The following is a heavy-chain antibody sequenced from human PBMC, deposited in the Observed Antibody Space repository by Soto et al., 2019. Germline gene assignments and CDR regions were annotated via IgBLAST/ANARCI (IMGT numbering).Heavy chain of an antibody. CDR3: AHRPSPGVWDSNKWFDP. D-gene: IGHD3-22*01. CDR1: GFSLSTSGVG. Sequence: SGPTLVNPTQTLTLTCTFSGFSLSTSGVGVGWIRQPPGKALEWLALISWNDDKRYSPSLKSRLTITKDTSKNQVVLTMTNMDPVDTATYHCAHRPSPGVWDSNKWFDPWGQGTLVSVSS. V-gene: IGHV2-5*01. CDR2: ISWNDDK. J-gene: IGHJ5*02.